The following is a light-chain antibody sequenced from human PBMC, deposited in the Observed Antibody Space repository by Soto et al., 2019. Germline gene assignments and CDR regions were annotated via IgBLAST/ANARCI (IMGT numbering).Light chain of an antibody. J-gene: IGKJ1*01. CDR3: QQYDSSPKT. V-gene: IGKV3-20*01. CDR1: QSVSSSY. CDR2: GAS. Sequence: EIVLTQSPGTLSLSPGERAPLSCRASQSVSSSYLAWYQQKPGQAPRLLIYGASSRATGIPDRFSGTGSGTDFTLTISRLEPEDFAVYYCQQYDSSPKTFGQGAEVDIK.